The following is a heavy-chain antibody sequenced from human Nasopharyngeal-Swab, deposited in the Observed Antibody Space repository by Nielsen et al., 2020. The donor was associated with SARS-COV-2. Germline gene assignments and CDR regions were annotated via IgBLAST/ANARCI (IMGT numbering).Heavy chain of an antibody. CDR3: ARDSRSYISYGMDV. D-gene: IGHD1-26*01. J-gene: IGHJ6*02. Sequence: SETLSLTCTVSGGSMRNYYWTWIRQIPGKGLEWNGYVYSGGITDYKSSLKSRVTISLDTSKNQFFLQLTSVTAADTALYYCARDSRSYISYGMDVWGQGTTVTVS. CDR1: GGSMRNYY. CDR2: VYSGGIT. V-gene: IGHV4-59*01.